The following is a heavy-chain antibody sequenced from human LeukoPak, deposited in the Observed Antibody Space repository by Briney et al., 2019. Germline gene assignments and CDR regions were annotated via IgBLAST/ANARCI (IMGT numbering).Heavy chain of an antibody. D-gene: IGHD3-10*01. CDR3: ARVGGITLALAPSPFPDYNYYYMDV. CDR1: GFTFSSYS. Sequence: GGSLRLSSAASGFTFSSYSMNWVRQAPGKRLEWVSSISSSSSHIYSTDSVKGRCTISRDNAKKSLYLQMNSLRAEDTAVYYCARVGGITLALAPSPFPDYNYYYMDVWGKGTTVTVSS. V-gene: IGHV3-21*01. J-gene: IGHJ6*03. CDR2: ISSSSSHI.